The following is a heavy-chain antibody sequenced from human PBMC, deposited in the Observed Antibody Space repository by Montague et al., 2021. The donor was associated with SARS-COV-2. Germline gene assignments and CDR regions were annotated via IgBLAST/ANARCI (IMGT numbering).Heavy chain of an antibody. Sequence: SETLSLTCTVSGGSISSSSYYWGWIRQPPGKGLEWIGSIYYSGSTYYNPSLKSRVTISVDTSENQFSLKLSSVAAAGTAVYYCARRSYDILTGYSIPNWFDPWGQGTLVTVSS. CDR1: GGSISSSSYY. V-gene: IGHV4-39*01. D-gene: IGHD3-9*01. CDR2: IYYSGST. CDR3: ARRSYDILTGYSIPNWFDP. J-gene: IGHJ5*02.